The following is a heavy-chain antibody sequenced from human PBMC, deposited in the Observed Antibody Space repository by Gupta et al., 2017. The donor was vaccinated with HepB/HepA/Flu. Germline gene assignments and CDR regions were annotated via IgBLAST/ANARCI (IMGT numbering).Heavy chain of an antibody. CDR2: ISAAGGTI. CDR3: AKVDSVSGEF. V-gene: IGHV3-23*01. Sequence: EMQLLESGGGLVQPGESLRLSCVASGFTFSRYMMTWVRQAPGKGLEWVSYISAAGGTIDYGDSVKGRFTISRDNFKNTLYLQMSSLRAEDTAVYYCAKVDSVSGEFWGQGTLATVSS. J-gene: IGHJ4*02. CDR1: GFTFSRYM. D-gene: IGHD3-10*01.